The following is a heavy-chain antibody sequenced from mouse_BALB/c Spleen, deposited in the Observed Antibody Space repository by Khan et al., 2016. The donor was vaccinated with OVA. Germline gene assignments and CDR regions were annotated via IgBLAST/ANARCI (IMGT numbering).Heavy chain of an antibody. D-gene: IGHD2-14*01. J-gene: IGHJ3*01. CDR2: IYPNTGYT. Sequence: VQLQESGAELARPGASVNMSCKTSGHSFSNYPMHWMKQRPGQGLEWIGYIYPNTGYTNYNQKFKDRATLTADKSSSTAYMQLSSLTSEDSAVYYCASYYRYPAWFAYWGQGTLVTVSA. V-gene: IGHV1-4*01. CDR1: GHSFSNYP. CDR3: ASYYRYPAWFAY.